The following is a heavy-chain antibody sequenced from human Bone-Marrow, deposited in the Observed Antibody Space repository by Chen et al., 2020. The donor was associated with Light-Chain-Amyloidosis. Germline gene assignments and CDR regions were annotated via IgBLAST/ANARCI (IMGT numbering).Heavy chain of an antibody. Sequence: EVQLLESGGGLVQPGGSLRLSCSASGFTFSSYAMSWVRQAPGKGLEWVSAISGTCGSTYYADSVKGRFTISRDNSKNTLYLQMNSLRAEDTAVYYCAKDRGYYDSSGYPATYFDYWGQGTLVTVSS. CDR1: GFTFSSYA. CDR2: ISGTCGST. J-gene: IGHJ4*02. V-gene: IGHV3-23*01. CDR3: AKDRGYYDSSGYPATYFDY. D-gene: IGHD3-22*01.